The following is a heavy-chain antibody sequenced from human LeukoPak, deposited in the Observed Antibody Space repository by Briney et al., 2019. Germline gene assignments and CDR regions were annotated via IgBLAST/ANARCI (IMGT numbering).Heavy chain of an antibody. CDR3: ALAPNSNWFDP. D-gene: IGHD2-8*01. J-gene: IGHJ5*02. CDR2: IHYSGSS. Sequence: SETLSLTCTVSGDSTSNFYWNWIRQSPGKGLEWIGNIHYSGSSVYNPSLQSRVTITIDTSRRQFFLKLNSVTAADTAVYFCALAPNSNWFDPWGQGTLVTVSS. V-gene: IGHV4-59*03. CDR1: GDSTSNFY.